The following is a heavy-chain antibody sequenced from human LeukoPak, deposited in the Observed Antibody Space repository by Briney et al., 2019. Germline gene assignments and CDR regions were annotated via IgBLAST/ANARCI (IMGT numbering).Heavy chain of an antibody. J-gene: IGHJ3*02. CDR3: ARDCSSTRSAPESAFDI. Sequence: PSETLSLTCTVSGGSISSYYWSWIRQPAGKGLEWIGRIYTSGSTNYNPSFKSRVTMSGDTSKNQFSLKLSSVTAADTAVYYCARDCSSTRSAPESAFDIWGQGTMVTVSS. D-gene: IGHD2-2*01. CDR2: IYTSGST. CDR1: GGSISSYY. V-gene: IGHV4-4*07.